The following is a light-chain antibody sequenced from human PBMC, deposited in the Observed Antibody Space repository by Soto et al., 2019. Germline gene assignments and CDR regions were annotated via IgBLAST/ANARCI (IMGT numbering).Light chain of an antibody. V-gene: IGKV1-5*03. CDR3: QQYKSHSEA. CDR1: HTISSW. Sequence: SRIAQTPSTLSGSLGHSLTITCRASHTISSWLAWYQQKPGKAPKLLIYTASTLKSGVPSRFSGSGSGTEFTLTISSLQHDDFATYYWQQYKSHSEAFGQGT. CDR2: TAS. J-gene: IGKJ5*01.